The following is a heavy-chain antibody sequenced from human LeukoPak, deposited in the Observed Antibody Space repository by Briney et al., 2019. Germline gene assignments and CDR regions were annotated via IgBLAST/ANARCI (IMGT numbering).Heavy chain of an antibody. CDR2: ISSTGDST. CDR1: GFSLSSYT. Sequence: PGGPLRLSCAASGFSLSSYTMHWVRQAPGKGLESVSAISSTGDSTYYIDSVSDRFTISRDNFKNTVYLQMGSLRPEDMAVYYCGREVDGGFDPWGQGTLVTVSS. CDR3: GREVDGGFDP. D-gene: IGHD3-16*01. J-gene: IGHJ5*02. V-gene: IGHV3-64*02.